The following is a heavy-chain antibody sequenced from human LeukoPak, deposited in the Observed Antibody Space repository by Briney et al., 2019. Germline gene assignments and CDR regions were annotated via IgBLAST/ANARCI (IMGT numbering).Heavy chain of an antibody. J-gene: IGHJ4*02. V-gene: IGHV4-59*02. CDR1: GGSVSDYY. CDR2: IYYSGST. D-gene: IGHD6-13*01. CDR3: ASDRYSSSFDY. Sequence: SETLSLTCTVSGGSVSDYYWNWIRQPPGKGLEWIGYIYYSGSTNYNPSLKSRVTISVDTSKNQFSLKLSSVTAADTAVYYCASDRYSSSFDYWGQGTLVTVSS.